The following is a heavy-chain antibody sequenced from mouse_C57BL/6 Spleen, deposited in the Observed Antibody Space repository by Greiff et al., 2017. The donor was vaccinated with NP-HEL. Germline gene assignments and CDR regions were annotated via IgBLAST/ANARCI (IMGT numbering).Heavy chain of an antibody. J-gene: IGHJ1*03. V-gene: IGHV7-1*01. CDR1: GFTFSDFY. CDR3: ARDYYGNYDWYFDV. D-gene: IGHD2-1*01. CDR2: SRNKANDYTT. Sequence: EVQLVESGGGLVQSGRSLRLSCATSGFTFSDFYMEWVRQAPGKGLEWIAASRNKANDYTTEYSASVKGRFIVSRDTSQSILYLQMNALRAEDTAIYYCARDYYGNYDWYFDVWGTGTTVTVSS.